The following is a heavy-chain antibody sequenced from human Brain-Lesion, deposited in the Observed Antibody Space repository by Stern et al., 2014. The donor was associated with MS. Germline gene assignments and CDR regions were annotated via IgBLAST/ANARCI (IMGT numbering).Heavy chain of an antibody. CDR2: INRDGSNT. CDR3: TILSGPYDH. CDR1: GFTFSHSW. J-gene: IGHJ4*02. D-gene: IGHD3-10*01. V-gene: IGHV3-74*02. Sequence: EVQLLESGGGLVQPGGSLRLSCAASGFTFSHSWMHWVRQAPGKGLVWVSRINRDGSNTTYADSVKGRFTISRDNAKNTLYLQMSSLRAEDTAVYYCTILSGPYDHWGQGTLVTVSS.